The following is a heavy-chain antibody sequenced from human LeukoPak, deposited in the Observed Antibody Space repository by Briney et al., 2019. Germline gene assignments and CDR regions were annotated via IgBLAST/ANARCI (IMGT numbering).Heavy chain of an antibody. J-gene: IGHJ4*02. CDR1: GGSISSYY. V-gene: IGHV4-59*01. D-gene: IGHD7-27*01. CDR2: IYYSGST. CDR3: ARDVGWGSAVDY. Sequence: PSETLSLTCTVSGGSISSYYWSWIRQPPGKGLEWIGYIYYSGSTNYNPSLKSRVTISVDTSKNQFSLKLSSVTAADTAVYYCARDVGWGSAVDYWGQGTLVTVSS.